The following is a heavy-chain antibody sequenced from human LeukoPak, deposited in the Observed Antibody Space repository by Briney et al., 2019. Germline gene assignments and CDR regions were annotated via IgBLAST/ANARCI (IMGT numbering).Heavy chain of an antibody. D-gene: IGHD4-23*01. Sequence: VQPGGSLGLSCAASGFTFGDYAMHWVRQAPGKGLERVSLISGDGGSTYYADSVKGRFTISRDNSKNSLYLQMNSLRTEDTALYYCASVGGKRAQLALDAFDIWGQGTMVSVSS. CDR1: GFTFGDYA. CDR3: ASVGGKRAQLALDAFDI. V-gene: IGHV3-43*02. CDR2: ISGDGGST. J-gene: IGHJ3*02.